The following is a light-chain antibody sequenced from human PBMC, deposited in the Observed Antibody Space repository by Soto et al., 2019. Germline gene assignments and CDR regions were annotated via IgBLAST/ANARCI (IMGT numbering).Light chain of an antibody. V-gene: IGKV1-5*01. CDR1: QTISSW. CDR2: DVS. Sequence: DIQMTQSPSTLSASVGDRVTITCRASQTISSWLAWYQQKPGKAPKLLIYDVSTLGSGVPSRFSGSGSGTDFTLTISSLHPDDFATYYCQQCNAFWTVGQGTKVDIK. CDR3: QQCNAFWT. J-gene: IGKJ1*01.